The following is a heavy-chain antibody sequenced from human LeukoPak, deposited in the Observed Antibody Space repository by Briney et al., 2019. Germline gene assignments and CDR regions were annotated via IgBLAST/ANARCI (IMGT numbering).Heavy chain of an antibody. CDR2: IRNDGSNK. Sequence: GGSLRLSCAASGFTFSSYGMHWVRQAPGKGLEWVAFIRNDGSNKYYADSVKGRFTISRDNSKNTLYLQMNSLRAEDTAVYYCAKDSSGWSGDCWGQGTLVTVSS. CDR1: GFTFSSYG. D-gene: IGHD6-13*01. V-gene: IGHV3-30*02. CDR3: AKDSSGWSGDC. J-gene: IGHJ4*02.